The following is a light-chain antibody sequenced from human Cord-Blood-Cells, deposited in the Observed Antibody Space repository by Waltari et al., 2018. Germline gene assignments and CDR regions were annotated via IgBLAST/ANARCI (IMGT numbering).Light chain of an antibody. CDR1: SSDVGSYNL. V-gene: IGLV2-23*01. J-gene: IGLJ3*02. Sequence: QSALTQSASVSGSPGQSITISCTGTSSDVGSYNLVSWYQQHPGKAPKLMIYGGSKRPSGVSNRFSGSKSGNTASLTISGLQAEDEADYYCCSYAGSRVFGGGTKLTVL. CDR3: CSYAGSRV. CDR2: GGS.